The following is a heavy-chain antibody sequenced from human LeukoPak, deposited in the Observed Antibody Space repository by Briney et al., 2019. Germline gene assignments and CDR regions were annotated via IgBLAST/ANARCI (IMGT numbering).Heavy chain of an antibody. Sequence: ASVMVSCKASGYTFTGYYMHWVRQAPGQGLEWMGWINPNSGGTNYAQKFQGRVTMTRDTSISTAYMELSRLRSDDTAVYYCAALGSWFAAYFDYWGQGTLVTVSS. J-gene: IGHJ4*02. V-gene: IGHV1-2*02. CDR1: GYTFTGYY. D-gene: IGHD6-13*01. CDR2: INPNSGGT. CDR3: AALGSWFAAYFDY.